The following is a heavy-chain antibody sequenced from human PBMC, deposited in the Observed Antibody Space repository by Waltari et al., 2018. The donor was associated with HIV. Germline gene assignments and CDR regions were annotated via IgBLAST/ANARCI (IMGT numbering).Heavy chain of an antibody. CDR3: ARRSCNSSSCFTYLYYFAMDV. CDR2: ISAYNGNT. D-gene: IGHD2-2*02. CDR1: GYTFNNYG. J-gene: IGHJ6*02. Sequence: QVQLMQSEPEVKKPGASVKVSCTASGYTFNNYGISWVRQAPGQGLEWMGWISAYNGNTKYAQKFQGRVTMTTDTSTRTAYMELRSLSSDDTAVYYCARRSCNSSSCFTYLYYFAMDVWGQGTTVTVSS. V-gene: IGHV1-18*04.